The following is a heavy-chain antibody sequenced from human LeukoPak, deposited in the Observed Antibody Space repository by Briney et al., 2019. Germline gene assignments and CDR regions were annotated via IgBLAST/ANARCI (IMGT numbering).Heavy chain of an antibody. J-gene: IGHJ4*02. CDR1: GYTFTNYY. CDR2: INPGGANT. CDR3: ARVYRDTAMGGY. Sequence: ASVKVSCKASGYTFTNYYIHWVRQAPGQGLEWMGLINPGGANTNYAQNFQGRATMTRDTSISTAYMELSRLRSDDTAVYYCARVYRDTAMGGYWGQGTLVTVSS. D-gene: IGHD5-18*01. V-gene: IGHV1-46*01.